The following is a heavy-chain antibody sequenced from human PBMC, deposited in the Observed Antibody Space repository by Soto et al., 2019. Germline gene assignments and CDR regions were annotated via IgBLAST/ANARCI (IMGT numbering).Heavy chain of an antibody. D-gene: IGHD3-10*01. CDR1: GFTFDDYA. CDR2: ISWNSVYI. Sequence: LRLSCAASGFTFDDYAMHWVRQAPGKGLEWVSSISWNSVYIGYADSVKGRFTISRDNAKNSLYLQMNSLRAEDTAFYYCAKDQAGSPHYYCIDVWGQGTTVTVSS. V-gene: IGHV3-9*01. J-gene: IGHJ6*02. CDR3: AKDQAGSPHYYCIDV.